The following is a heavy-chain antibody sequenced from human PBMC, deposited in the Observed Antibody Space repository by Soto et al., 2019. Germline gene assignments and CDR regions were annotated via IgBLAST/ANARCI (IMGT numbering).Heavy chain of an antibody. J-gene: IGHJ6*02. CDR2: INSDASTT. CDR1: GFAINNYW. V-gene: IGHV3-74*01. CDR3: ERGFRWGMGV. D-gene: IGHD3-16*02. Sequence: EVQLVESGGGLVQPGGSLRLSCVASGFAINNYWMHWVRQAPGKGLVWVSRINSDASTTDYADSVKGRFTISRDNAKNTLYLQMDSPRAEDTALYYCERGFRWGMGVCGQGTTVTVA.